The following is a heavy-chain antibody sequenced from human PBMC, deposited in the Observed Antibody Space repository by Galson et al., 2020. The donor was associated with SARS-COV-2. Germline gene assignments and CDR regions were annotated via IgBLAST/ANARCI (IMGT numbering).Heavy chain of an antibody. V-gene: IGHV3-30*18. CDR2: ISYDGSNK. D-gene: IGHD3-3*01. CDR1: GFTFSSYG. J-gene: IGHJ5*02. CDR3: AKELRRAILMNWFDP. Sequence: TGGSLRLSCAAPGFTFSSYGMHWVRQAPGKGLEWVAVISYDGSNKYYADSVKGRFTISRDNSKNTLYLQMNSLRAEDTAVYYCAKELRRAILMNWFDPWGQGTLVTVSS.